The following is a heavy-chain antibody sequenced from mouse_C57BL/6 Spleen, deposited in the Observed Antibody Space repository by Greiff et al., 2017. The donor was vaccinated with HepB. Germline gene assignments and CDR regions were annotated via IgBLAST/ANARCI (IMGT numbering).Heavy chain of an antibody. V-gene: IGHV14-4*01. CDR2: IDPENGDT. Sequence: EVQLQQSGAELVRPGASVKVSCTASGFNIKDDYMHWVKQRPEQGLEWIGWIDPENGDTEYASKFQGKATITADTSSNTAYLQLSSLTSEDTAVYYCTNDGYTGYWGQGTTLTVSS. CDR1: GFNIKDDY. J-gene: IGHJ2*01. D-gene: IGHD2-3*01. CDR3: TNDGYTGY.